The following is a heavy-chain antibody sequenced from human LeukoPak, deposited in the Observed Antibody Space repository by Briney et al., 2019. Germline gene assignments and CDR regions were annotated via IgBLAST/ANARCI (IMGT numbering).Heavy chain of an antibody. D-gene: IGHD3-10*01. CDR1: GGTFSSYA. CDR2: IIPIFGTA. CDR3: AGGGSGSYYKSWVGYFDY. V-gene: IGHV1-69*05. Sequence: SVKVSCRASGGTFSSYAISWVRQAPGQGLEWMGRIIPIFGTANYAQKFQGRVTITTDESTSTAYMELSSLRSEDTAVYYCAGGGSGSYYKSWVGYFDYWGQGTLVTVSS. J-gene: IGHJ4*02.